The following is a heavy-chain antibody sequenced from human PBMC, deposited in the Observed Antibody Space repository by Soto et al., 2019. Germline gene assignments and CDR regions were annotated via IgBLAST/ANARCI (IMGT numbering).Heavy chain of an antibody. CDR2: ISGSGGST. Sequence: GGSLRLSCAASGFTISSYAMSWVRQAPGKGLEWVSAISGSGGSTYYADSVKGRFTISRDNSKNTMYLQMNSLRAEDTAVYYCAKSPVAVLDYYYYYMDVWGKGTTVTVSS. J-gene: IGHJ6*03. CDR3: AKSPVAVLDYYYYYMDV. D-gene: IGHD6-19*01. V-gene: IGHV3-23*01. CDR1: GFTISSYA.